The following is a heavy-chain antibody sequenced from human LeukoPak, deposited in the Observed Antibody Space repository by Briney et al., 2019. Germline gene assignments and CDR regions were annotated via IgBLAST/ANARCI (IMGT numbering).Heavy chain of an antibody. J-gene: IGHJ4*02. Sequence: PSETLSLTCTVSGGSISSSSYYWGWIRQPPGKGLEWIGSINHSGSTNYNPSLKSRVTISVDTSKNQFSLKLSSVTAADTAVYYCARGGYSSGWYGLYWGQGTLVTVSS. CDR1: GGSISSSSYY. V-gene: IGHV4-39*07. CDR3: ARGGYSSGWYGLY. CDR2: INHSGST. D-gene: IGHD6-19*01.